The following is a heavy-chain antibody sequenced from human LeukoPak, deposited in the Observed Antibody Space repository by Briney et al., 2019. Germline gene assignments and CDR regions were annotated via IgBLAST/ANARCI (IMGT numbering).Heavy chain of an antibody. CDR2: IYYSGST. Sequence: ESLRLSCAASGFTFSTYNMNWVRQPPGKGLEWIGSIYYSGSTYYNPSLKSRVTISVDTSKNQLSLKLSSVTAADTAVYYCARESNYHGSGTGWFDPWGQGTLVTVSS. J-gene: IGHJ5*02. CDR3: ARESNYHGSGTGWFDP. D-gene: IGHD3-10*01. V-gene: IGHV4-39*07. CDR1: GFTFSTYN.